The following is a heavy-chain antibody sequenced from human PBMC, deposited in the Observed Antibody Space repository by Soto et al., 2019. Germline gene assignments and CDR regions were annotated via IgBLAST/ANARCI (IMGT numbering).Heavy chain of an antibody. Sequence: VGSLRLSCAASGFTFSSYAMHWVRQAPCKGLEWVAVISYDGSNKYYADSVKGRFTISRDNSKNTLYLQMNSLRAEDTAVYYCARDGRSYDFWSGYLGRDNWFDPWGQGTLVTVSS. CDR1: GFTFSSYA. CDR2: ISYDGSNK. CDR3: ARDGRSYDFWSGYLGRDNWFDP. V-gene: IGHV3-30-3*01. D-gene: IGHD3-3*01. J-gene: IGHJ5*02.